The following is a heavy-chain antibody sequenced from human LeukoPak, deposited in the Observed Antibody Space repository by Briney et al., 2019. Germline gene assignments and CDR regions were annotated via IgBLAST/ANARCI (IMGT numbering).Heavy chain of an antibody. CDR2: ISSSSSYI. V-gene: IGHV3-21*01. Sequence: GGSLRLSCAASGFTFSSYSMNWVRQAPGKGLEWVSSISSSSSYIYYADSVKGRFTISRDNAKNSLYLQMDSLRAEDTAVYYCARGPGEVSIAAAGTIDYWGQGTLVTVSS. D-gene: IGHD6-13*01. CDR1: GFTFSSYS. CDR3: ARGPGEVSIAAAGTIDY. J-gene: IGHJ4*02.